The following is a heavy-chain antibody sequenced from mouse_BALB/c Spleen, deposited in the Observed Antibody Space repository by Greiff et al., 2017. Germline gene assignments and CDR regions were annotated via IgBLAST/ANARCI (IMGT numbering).Heavy chain of an antibody. J-gene: IGHJ2*01. CDR3: ANGY. Sequence: QVPLQQPGAELVMPGASVKMSCKASGYTFTDYWMHWVKQRPGQGLEWIGAIDTSDSYTSYNQKFKGKATLTSDKSSSTAYMELSSLTSEDSAVYYCANGYWGQGTTLTVSS. CDR1: GYTFTDYW. CDR2: IDTSDSYT. V-gene: IGHV1-69*01.